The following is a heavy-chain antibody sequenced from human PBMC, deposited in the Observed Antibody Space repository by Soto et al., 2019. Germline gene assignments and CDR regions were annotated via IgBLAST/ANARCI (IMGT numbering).Heavy chain of an antibody. Sequence: GGSLRLSCAASGFTFSSYAMHWVRQAPGKGLEWVAVISYDGSNKYYADSVKGRFTISRDNSKNTLYLQMNSLRAEDTAVYYCASPISDGEYGYYYYGMDVWGQGTTVTVSS. CDR3: ASPISDGEYGYYYYGMDV. CDR1: GFTFSSYA. V-gene: IGHV3-30-3*01. CDR2: ISYDGSNK. J-gene: IGHJ6*02. D-gene: IGHD4-17*01.